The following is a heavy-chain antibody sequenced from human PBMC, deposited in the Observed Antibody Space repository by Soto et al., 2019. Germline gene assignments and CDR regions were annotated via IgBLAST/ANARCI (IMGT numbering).Heavy chain of an antibody. Sequence: QVQLQESGPGLVKPSQTLSLTCTVSGGSIRGYYWSWIRQHPGKGLEWIGYIYYSGSTYYNPSLKSRVTNSVDTSTNQFSLKLSSGTAADTAVYYCARAGNSRDGYNSMGYWGQGTLVTVSS. CDR2: IYYSGST. J-gene: IGHJ4*02. CDR1: GGSIRGYY. D-gene: IGHD5-12*01. CDR3: ARAGNSRDGYNSMGY. V-gene: IGHV4-31*03.